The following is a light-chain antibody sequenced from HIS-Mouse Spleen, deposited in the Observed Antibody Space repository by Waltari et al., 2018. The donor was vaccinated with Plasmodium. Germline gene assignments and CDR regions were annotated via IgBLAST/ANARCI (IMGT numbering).Light chain of an antibody. CDR2: EDS. CDR1: ALPKKY. V-gene: IGLV3-10*01. Sequence: SYELTQPPSVSVSPGQTARITCSGAALPKKYAYWYQQKSGQAPVLVIYEDSKRPSGIPVRFSGSSSGTMATLTISGAQVEDEADYYWYSTDSSGNHRVFGGGTKLTVL. CDR3: YSTDSSGNHRV. J-gene: IGLJ3*02.